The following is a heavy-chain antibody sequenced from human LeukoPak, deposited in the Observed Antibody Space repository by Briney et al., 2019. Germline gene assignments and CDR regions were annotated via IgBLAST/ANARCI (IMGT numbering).Heavy chain of an antibody. Sequence: GGSLRLSCAASGFTFSSYSMNWVRQAPGKGLEWVSSISSSSSYIYYADSVKGRFTISRDNAKNSLYLQMNSLRAEDTAVYYCARAPSTATHAGFDYWGQGTLVTVSS. D-gene: IGHD4-17*01. J-gene: IGHJ4*02. CDR1: GFTFSSYS. CDR3: ARAPSTATHAGFDY. CDR2: ISSSSSYI. V-gene: IGHV3-21*01.